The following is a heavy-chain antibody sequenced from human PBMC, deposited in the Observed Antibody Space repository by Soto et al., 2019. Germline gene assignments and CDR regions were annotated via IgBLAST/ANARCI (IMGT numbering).Heavy chain of an antibody. CDR3: ARPYCRTTSCHNFFDP. D-gene: IGHD2-2*02. CDR1: GYTFTTYG. V-gene: IGHV1-18*01. Sequence: ASVKVSCKASGYTFTTYGISWVRQAPGQGLECMGWISTYNGDTNYAQKLQGRVTMTTDTSTSTAYMELRSLRSYDTAVYYCARPYCRTTSCHNFFDPWGQGTLVTVSS. CDR2: ISTYNGDT. J-gene: IGHJ5*02.